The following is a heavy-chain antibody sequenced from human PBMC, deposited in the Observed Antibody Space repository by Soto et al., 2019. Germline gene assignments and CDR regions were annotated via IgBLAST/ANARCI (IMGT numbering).Heavy chain of an antibody. CDR2: IYATGTT. CDR3: VCDGTNTLRDCFDH. V-gene: IGHV4-4*07. D-gene: IGHD1-1*01. J-gene: IGHJ4*02. Sequence: SETLSLTCTVSGASISGFYWGWIRKSAGQGLEWIGRIYATGTTDNNPFLKRLVMMSVDTSKKQFSLNVRPVTVADTDVYYCVCDGTNTLRDCFDHWGQGMSVTVSS. CDR1: GASISGFY.